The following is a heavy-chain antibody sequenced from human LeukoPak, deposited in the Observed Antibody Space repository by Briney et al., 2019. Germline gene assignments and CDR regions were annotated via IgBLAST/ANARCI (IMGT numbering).Heavy chain of an antibody. CDR1: GYTFTSYY. D-gene: IGHD4-17*01. V-gene: IGHV1-46*01. CDR3: ARDRRYGDYRSSFGY. Sequence: GSVKVSCKASGYTFTSYYMHWVRQAPGQGLEWMGIINPSGGSTSYAQKFQGRVTMTRDTSTSTVYMELSSLRSEDTAVYYCARDRRYGDYRSSFGYWGQGTLVTVSS. J-gene: IGHJ4*02. CDR2: INPSGGST.